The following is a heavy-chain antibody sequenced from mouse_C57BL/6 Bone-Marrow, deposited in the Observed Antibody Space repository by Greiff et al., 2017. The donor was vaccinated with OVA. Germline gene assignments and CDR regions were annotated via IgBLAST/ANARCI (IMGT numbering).Heavy chain of an antibody. CDR1: GFTFSSYG. V-gene: IGHV5-6*01. J-gene: IGHJ2*01. CDR3: ARRGRKDY. CDR2: ISSGGSYT. Sequence: EVMLVESGGDLVKPGGSLKLSCAASGFTFSSYGMSWVRQTPDKRLEWVATISSGGSYTYYPDSVKGRFTISRDNAKNTLYLQMSSLKSEDTAMYYCARRGRKDYWGQGTTLTVSS.